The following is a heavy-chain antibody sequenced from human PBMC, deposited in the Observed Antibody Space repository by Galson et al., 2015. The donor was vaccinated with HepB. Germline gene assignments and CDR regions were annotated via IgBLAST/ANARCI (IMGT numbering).Heavy chain of an antibody. D-gene: IGHD5-18*01. CDR2: IVVDSGNT. V-gene: IGHV1-58*02. CDR3: AAEVYVPGYTFHL. J-gene: IGHJ3*01. CDR1: GFIFPKIA. Sequence: SVKVSCKAFGFIFPKIAIHWVRQARGQPLEWIGWIVVDSGNTNYAHTLQNRLTITRDMYTSTAHMELSGLRSDDTAVYYCAAEVYVPGYTFHLWGQGTLVTVSS.